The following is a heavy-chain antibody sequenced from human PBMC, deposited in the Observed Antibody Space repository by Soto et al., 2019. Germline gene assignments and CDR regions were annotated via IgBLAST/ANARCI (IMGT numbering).Heavy chain of an antibody. Sequence: PGGSLRLSCEGSGFTFSGIDMHWVRQPTGKGLEWVSTIGTADDTYYAVSVKGRFTISRDRAKNSLSLEMNSLRAGDTAVYFCARGREEGAHFFDSWGQGTQVTVSS. J-gene: IGHJ4*02. CDR3: ARGREEGAHFFDS. V-gene: IGHV3-13*01. D-gene: IGHD3-3*02. CDR1: GFTFSGID. CDR2: IGTADDT.